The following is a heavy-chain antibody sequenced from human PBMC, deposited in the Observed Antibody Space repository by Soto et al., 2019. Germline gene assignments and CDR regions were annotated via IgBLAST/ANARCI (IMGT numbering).Heavy chain of an antibody. J-gene: IGHJ4*02. CDR3: ATDWGYSYGHAFDS. CDR2: ISASGTYI. D-gene: IGHD5-18*01. Sequence: EAHLVESGGGLVKPGGSLRLSCAASGIIFSNYNINWVRQVPGPGLAWVSYISASGTYIYYPDSVKGRFTISRDNAKNSMYLQMNSLRVEDKAVYYCATDWGYSYGHAFDSWGQGTLVTVSS. CDR1: GIIFSNYN. V-gene: IGHV3-21*01.